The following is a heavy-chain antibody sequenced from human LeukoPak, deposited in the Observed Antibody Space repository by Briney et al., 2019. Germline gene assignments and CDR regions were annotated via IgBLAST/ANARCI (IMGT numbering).Heavy chain of an antibody. Sequence: GGSLRLSCAASGFTFSSYSMNWVRQAPGKGLEWVSSISSSSSYIYYADSVKGRFTISRDNAKNSLYLQKNSLRAEDTAVYYCAKDPRGYSYGYADYWGQGTLVTVSS. CDR2: ISSSSSYI. J-gene: IGHJ4*02. CDR1: GFTFSSYS. D-gene: IGHD5-18*01. CDR3: AKDPRGYSYGYADY. V-gene: IGHV3-21*01.